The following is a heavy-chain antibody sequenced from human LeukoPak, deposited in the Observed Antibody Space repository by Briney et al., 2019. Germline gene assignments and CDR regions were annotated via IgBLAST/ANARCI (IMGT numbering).Heavy chain of an antibody. J-gene: IGHJ5*02. CDR1: GYTFTSYD. CDR2: MNPNSGNT. CDR3: ARDRGYSGYDP. V-gene: IGHV1-8*01. Sequence: GASVTVSCKASGYTFTSYDINWVRQATGRGIEWMGWMNPNSGNTGYAQKFQGRVTMTRNTSISTAYMELSSLRSEDTAVYYCARDRGYSGYDPWGQGTLVTVSS. D-gene: IGHD5-12*01.